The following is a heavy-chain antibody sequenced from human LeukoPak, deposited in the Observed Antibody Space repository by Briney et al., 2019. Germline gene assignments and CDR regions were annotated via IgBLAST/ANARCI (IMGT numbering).Heavy chain of an antibody. CDR3: ARAHSLFSGSLDY. CDR2: ISYDGSNK. J-gene: IGHJ4*02. V-gene: IGHV3-30-3*01. D-gene: IGHD1-26*01. Sequence: PGRSLRLSCAASGFTFSSYAMHWVRQAPGKGLEWVAVISYDGSNKYYADSVKGRFTISRDNSKNTLYLQMNSLRAEDTAVYYCARAHSLFSGSLDYWGQGTLVTVSS. CDR1: GFTFSSYA.